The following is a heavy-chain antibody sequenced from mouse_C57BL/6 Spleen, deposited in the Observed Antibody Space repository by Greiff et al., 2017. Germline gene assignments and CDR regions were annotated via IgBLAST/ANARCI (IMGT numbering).Heavy chain of an antibody. CDR2: IYPGDGDT. V-gene: IGHV1-80*01. CDR3: ARGGIYYGNLYAMDY. D-gene: IGHD2-1*01. Sequence: QVQLQQSGAELVKPGASVKISCKASGYAFSSYWMNWVKQRPGKGLEWIGQIYPGDGDTNYNGKFKGKATLTADKSSSTAYMQLSSLTSEDSAVYFCARGGIYYGNLYAMDYWGQGTSVTVSS. CDR1: GYAFSSYW. J-gene: IGHJ4*01.